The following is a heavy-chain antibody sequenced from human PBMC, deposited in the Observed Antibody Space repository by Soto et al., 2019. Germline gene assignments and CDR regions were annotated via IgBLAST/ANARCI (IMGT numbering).Heavy chain of an antibody. CDR1: GYTFTSYG. Sequence: ASVKVSCNTAGYTFTSYGIILVRQAPGQGLEWMGWISAYNGNTNYAQKLQGRVTMTTDTSTSTAYMELRSLRSDDTAVYYCARASLSGYSYGNFDYWGQGTQVTVSS. V-gene: IGHV1-18*01. J-gene: IGHJ4*02. D-gene: IGHD5-18*01. CDR2: ISAYNGNT. CDR3: ARASLSGYSYGNFDY.